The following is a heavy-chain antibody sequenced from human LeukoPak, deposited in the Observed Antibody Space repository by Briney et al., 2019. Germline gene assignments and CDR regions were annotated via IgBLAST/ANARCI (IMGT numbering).Heavy chain of an antibody. CDR3: ARDGGSAWFLDY. V-gene: IGHV3-11*04. CDR1: GFTFSDNY. D-gene: IGHD6-19*01. J-gene: IGHJ4*02. CDR2: ISSSGNTT. Sequence: PGGSLRLSCAASGFTFSDNYMSWIRQAPGKGLEWVSYISSSGNTTYNADSVKGRFSTTRDNAKNSLYLKMNSLRAEDTAVYYCARDGGSAWFLDYWGQGTLVTVSS.